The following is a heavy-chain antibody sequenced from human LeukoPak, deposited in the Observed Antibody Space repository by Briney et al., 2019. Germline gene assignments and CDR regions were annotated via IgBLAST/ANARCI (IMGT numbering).Heavy chain of an antibody. CDR2: ISSSSSFI. CDR3: ARVHHSSSWGTDDC. D-gene: IGHD6-13*01. J-gene: IGHJ4*02. V-gene: IGHV3-21*01. Sequence: GGSLRLSCAGSGFDFSSYSMSWVRQAPWKGLEFVSSISSSSSFIYYADSVKGRFTISRDNAKKSLYLHMNSLRAEDTAVYYCARVHHSSSWGTDDCWGQGTLVTVSS. CDR1: GFDFSSYS.